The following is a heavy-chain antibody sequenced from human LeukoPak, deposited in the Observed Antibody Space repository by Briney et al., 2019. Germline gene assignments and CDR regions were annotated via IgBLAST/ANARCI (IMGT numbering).Heavy chain of an antibody. V-gene: IGHV3-53*01. CDR1: GFTVSSNY. D-gene: IGHD6-13*01. J-gene: IGHJ4*02. CDR2: IYSGGST. Sequence: GGSLRLSCAASGFTVSSNYMSWVRQAPGKGLEWVSVIYSGGSTYYADSVKGRFTISRDNSKNTLYPQMNSLRAEDTAVYYCARDIAAAGYFDYWGQGTLVTVSS. CDR3: ARDIAAAGYFDY.